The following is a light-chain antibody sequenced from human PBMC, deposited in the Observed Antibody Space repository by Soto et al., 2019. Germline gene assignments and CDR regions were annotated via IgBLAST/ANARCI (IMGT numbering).Light chain of an antibody. CDR1: SSEVGGYNY. J-gene: IGLJ1*01. Sequence: QSLLTQPASVSGSPGQSITISCTGTSSEVGGYNYVSWYQQHPGKAPKLMIYDVSNRPSGVSNRFSGSKSGNTASLTISGLQAEDEADYYCSSYTSSTSYAFGTGSKVTV. V-gene: IGLV2-14*01. CDR3: SSYTSSTSYA. CDR2: DVS.